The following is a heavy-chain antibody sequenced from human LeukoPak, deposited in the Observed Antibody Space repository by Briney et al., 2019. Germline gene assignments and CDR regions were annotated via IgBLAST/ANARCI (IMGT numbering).Heavy chain of an antibody. CDR1: GFTFSSYA. J-gene: IGHJ4*02. CDR2: ISGSGGST. CDR3: ARGGMVATFGLPTTTYYFDY. Sequence: GGSLRLSCAASGFTFSSYAMSWVRQAPGKGLEWVSAISGSGGSTYYADSVKGRFTISRDNSKNTLYLQMNSLRAEDTAVYYCARGGMVATFGLPTTTYYFDYWGQGTLVTVSS. V-gene: IGHV3-23*01. D-gene: IGHD5-12*01.